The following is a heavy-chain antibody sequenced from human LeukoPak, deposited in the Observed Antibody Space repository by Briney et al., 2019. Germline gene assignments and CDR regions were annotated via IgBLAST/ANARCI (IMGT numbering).Heavy chain of an antibody. Sequence: GESLKISCKGSGYSFTSYWIGWVRQMPGKGLEWMGIIYPGDSDTRYSPSFQGQVTISADKSISTAYLQWSSLKASDTAMYYCARHPIAVAGAGGLDYWGQETLVTVSS. D-gene: IGHD6-19*01. CDR1: GYSFTSYW. V-gene: IGHV5-51*01. CDR2: IYPGDSDT. CDR3: ARHPIAVAGAGGLDY. J-gene: IGHJ4*02.